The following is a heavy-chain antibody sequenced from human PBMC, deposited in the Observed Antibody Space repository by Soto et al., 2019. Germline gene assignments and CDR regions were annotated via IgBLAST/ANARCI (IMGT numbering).Heavy chain of an antibody. J-gene: IGHJ6*02. V-gene: IGHV1-18*03. Sequence: ALVKVSCKASCYTFTSDGINWVLQAPGQGLEWMGWINAGNGNTKYSPKFQGRFTISRDNSKNTLYLQMGSLRAEDMAVYYCARGSGYYFAYYYYGMDVWGQGTTVTVSS. CDR1: CYTFTSDG. D-gene: IGHD3-22*01. CDR3: ARGSGYYFAYYYYGMDV. CDR2: INAGNGNT.